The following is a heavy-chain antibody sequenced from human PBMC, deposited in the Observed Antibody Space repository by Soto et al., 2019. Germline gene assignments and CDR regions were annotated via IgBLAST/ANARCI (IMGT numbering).Heavy chain of an antibody. CDR3: ARDSGDSSGYYIQYFDY. V-gene: IGHV4-30-2*05. D-gene: IGHD3-22*01. Sequence: SETLSLTCAVSGGSISSGGYSWSWIRQPPGKGLEWIGYIYHSGSTYYNPSLKSRVTISVDTSKNQFSLKLSSVTAADTAVYYCARDSGDSSGYYIQYFDYWGQGTLVNVS. CDR1: GGSISSGGYS. CDR2: IYHSGST. J-gene: IGHJ4*02.